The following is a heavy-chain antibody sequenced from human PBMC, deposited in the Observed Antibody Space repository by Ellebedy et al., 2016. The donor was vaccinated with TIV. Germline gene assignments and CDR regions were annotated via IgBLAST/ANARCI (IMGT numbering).Heavy chain of an antibody. D-gene: IGHD4-23*01. CDR2: IYSGDST. J-gene: IGHJ4*02. V-gene: IGHV3-66*02. Sequence: GGSLRFSXTTSGFTVRSNYMTWVRQAPGKGLEWVSVIYSGDSTYYADSVKGRFTISRDNSKNTLYLQMNSLRAEDTAVYYCAKVSSWPYGGNSSYWGQGTLVTVSS. CDR1: GFTVRSNY. CDR3: AKVSSWPYGGNSSY.